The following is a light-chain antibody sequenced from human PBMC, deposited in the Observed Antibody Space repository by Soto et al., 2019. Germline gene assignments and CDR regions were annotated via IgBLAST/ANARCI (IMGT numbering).Light chain of an antibody. CDR1: QSLLH. Sequence: DIVMTQSPDSLAVSLGERATINCKSSQSLLHLAWYQQKPGQPPKLLIYWASTRESGVPDRFSGSGSGTDFTLTISSLQAEDVAVYYCQHYYTPPVTFGHGTKVEVK. CDR3: QHYYTPPVT. V-gene: IGKV4-1*01. J-gene: IGKJ1*01. CDR2: WAS.